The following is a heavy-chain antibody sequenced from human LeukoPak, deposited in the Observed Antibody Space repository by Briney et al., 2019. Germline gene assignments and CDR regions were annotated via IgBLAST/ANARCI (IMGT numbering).Heavy chain of an antibody. V-gene: IGHV4-31*03. J-gene: IGHJ4*02. CDR1: GGSISSGGYY. CDR2: IYYSGST. D-gene: IGHD2-15*01. Sequence: SETLSLTCTVSGGSISSGGYYWSWIRQHPGEGLEWIGYIYYSGSTYYNPSLKSRVTILVDTSKNQFSLKLSSVTAADTAVYYCAREVRLMGYSGGLGLVYWGQGTLVTVSS. CDR3: AREVRLMGYSGGLGLVY.